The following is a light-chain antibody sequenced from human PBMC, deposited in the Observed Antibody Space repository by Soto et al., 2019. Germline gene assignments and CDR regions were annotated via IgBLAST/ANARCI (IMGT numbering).Light chain of an antibody. Sequence: DIQMTQSPSYLPISVGDRVTITCRASQTIYNYVTWYQQKPGKAPRMLVFGATRVQNGIPSRFSGTGSETDFTLTINDVQPEDFATYFCQQTYTAPRTFGQGTTLEI. J-gene: IGKJ2*01. CDR3: QQTYTAPRT. V-gene: IGKV1-39*01. CDR2: GAT. CDR1: QTIYNY.